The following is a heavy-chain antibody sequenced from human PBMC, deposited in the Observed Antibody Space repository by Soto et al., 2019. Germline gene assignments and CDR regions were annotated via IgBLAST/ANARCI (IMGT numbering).Heavy chain of an antibody. J-gene: IGHJ6*02. V-gene: IGHV3-23*01. CDR1: GFTFSNYA. D-gene: IGHD2-15*01. CDR3: AKDPVYCSGGSCYHDENYYYGMDV. CDR2: ISGSGGST. Sequence: GGSLRVPWAASGFTFSNYAMSWVRKAPGKGLEWVSAISGSGGSTYYADSVKGRFTISRDNSKNTLYLQMNSLRAEDTAVYYCAKDPVYCSGGSCYHDENYYYGMDVWGQGTTVTVSS.